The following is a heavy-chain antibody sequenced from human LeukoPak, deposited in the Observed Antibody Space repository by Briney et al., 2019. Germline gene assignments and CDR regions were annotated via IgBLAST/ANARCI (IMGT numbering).Heavy chain of an antibody. Sequence: GASVKVSCKASGYTFTSYGISWVRQAPGQGPECMGWINSYNGNTNYALKVQGRVTMTTDKSTSTAYLELRSLGSDDTAIYYCAREIYGRFDYWGQGTLVTVSS. D-gene: IGHD4-17*01. J-gene: IGHJ4*02. CDR1: GYTFTSYG. CDR2: INSYNGNT. V-gene: IGHV1-18*01. CDR3: AREIYGRFDY.